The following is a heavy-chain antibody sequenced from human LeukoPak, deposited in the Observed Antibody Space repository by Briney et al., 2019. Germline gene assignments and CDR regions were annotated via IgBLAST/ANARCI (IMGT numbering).Heavy chain of an antibody. J-gene: IGHJ5*02. D-gene: IGHD1-26*01. CDR2: ISGNGGST. Sequence: SGGSLTLSCVALGLRFSSYVMNWVRQAPRTGLEWDSAISGNGGSTYYADSVKGRFTISRDNSKNTLSLQMNSLRAEDTAVYYCARGGNKWELDNWFDPWGQGTLVTVSS. CDR1: GLRFSSYV. CDR3: ARGGNKWELDNWFDP. V-gene: IGHV3-23*01.